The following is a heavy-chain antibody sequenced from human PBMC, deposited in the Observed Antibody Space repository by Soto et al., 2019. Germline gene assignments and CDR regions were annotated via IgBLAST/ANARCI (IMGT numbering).Heavy chain of an antibody. D-gene: IGHD5-18*01. V-gene: IGHV4-31*03. CDR2: ISNSGNT. Sequence: SETLSLTCTVSGGSISTGGYYWTWIRQRPGTGLEWIGYISNSGNTYFHASLRNRVTITLDTSKNESSLKLNSVTAADTAVYYCARRNIDMDSFDNWGQGTLVTVSS. CDR1: GGSISTGGYY. J-gene: IGHJ4*02. CDR3: ARRNIDMDSFDN.